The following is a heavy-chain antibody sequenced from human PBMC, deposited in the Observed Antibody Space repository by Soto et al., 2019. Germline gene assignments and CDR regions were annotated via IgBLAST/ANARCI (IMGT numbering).Heavy chain of an antibody. CDR2: IYQSGST. D-gene: IGHD3-22*01. Sequence: PSERLSLTCAVSGDTICSGGYSWSWIRQPPGKGLEWIGYIYQSGSTYYNPSLKSRVTISVDKSKNLFSLKLSSVTAADTAVYYCARGDSSGYPLGYWGQGTLVTVSS. CDR1: GDTICSGGYS. V-gene: IGHV4-30-2*01. J-gene: IGHJ4*02. CDR3: ARGDSSGYPLGY.